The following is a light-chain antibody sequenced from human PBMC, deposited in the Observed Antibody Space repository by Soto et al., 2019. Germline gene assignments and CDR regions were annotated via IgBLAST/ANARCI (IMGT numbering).Light chain of an antibody. CDR2: DVN. J-gene: IGLJ3*02. CDR3: SSYTDSSPVV. Sequence: QSALTQPASVSGSPGQSITISCTGSSSDVGGYDYVSWYQQDPGKAPKLMIYDVNNRPSGVSNRFSGSKSGNTASLTISGLQSEEEADYYCSSYTDSSPVVFGGGTQLTVL. CDR1: SSDVGGYDY. V-gene: IGLV2-14*03.